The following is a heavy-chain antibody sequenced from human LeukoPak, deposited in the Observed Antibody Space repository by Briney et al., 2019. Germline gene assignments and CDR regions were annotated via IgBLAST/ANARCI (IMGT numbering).Heavy chain of an antibody. CDR2: INAGNGDT. CDR3: ARDRGGTGGFDY. J-gene: IGHJ4*02. Sequence: GASVKVSCKTSGYTFTSYAMHWVRRPPGQRLEWMGWINAGNGDTKYSQKFQGRVTIARDTSASTAYMELSSLRSEDTAVYYCARDRGGTGGFDYWGQGTLVTVSS. D-gene: IGHD1-1*01. V-gene: IGHV1-3*01. CDR1: GYTFTSYA.